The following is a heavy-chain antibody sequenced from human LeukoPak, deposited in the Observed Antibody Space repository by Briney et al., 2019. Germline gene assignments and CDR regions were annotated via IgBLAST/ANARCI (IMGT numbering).Heavy chain of an antibody. D-gene: IGHD3-10*01. CDR2: INPNGGGT. J-gene: IGHJ4*02. CDR1: GYTFTDYY. V-gene: IGHV1-2*02. Sequence: ASVKVSCKASGYTFTDYYMHWVRQAPGQGLEWMGWINPNGGGTDYEQKFQGRVTMTRDTSISTAYMELSSLRSDDTAVYYCARDLHYGSGSYLGNWGQGTLVTVSS. CDR3: ARDLHYGSGSYLGN.